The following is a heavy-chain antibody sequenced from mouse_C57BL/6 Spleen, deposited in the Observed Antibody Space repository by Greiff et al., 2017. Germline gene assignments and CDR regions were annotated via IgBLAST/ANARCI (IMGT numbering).Heavy chain of an antibody. Sequence: EVKLVESGGDLVKPGGSLKLSCAASGFTFSSYGMSWVSQTPDKRLEWVATISSGGSYTYYPGSVKVRCTVSRDNAKNTLYLQMSRLKSEDTAMYYCARLGREYYVDYWGQGTTLTVSS. CDR1: GFTFSSYG. CDR3: ARLGREYYVDY. D-gene: IGHD4-1*01. J-gene: IGHJ2*01. V-gene: IGHV5-6*01. CDR2: ISSGGSYT.